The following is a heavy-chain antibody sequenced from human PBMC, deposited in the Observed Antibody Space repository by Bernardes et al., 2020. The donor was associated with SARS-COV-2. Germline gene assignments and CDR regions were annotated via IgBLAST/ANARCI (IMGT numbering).Heavy chain of an antibody. V-gene: IGHV1-2*02. CDR3: ALPPTNYDRYGMDV. CDR2: INPNSGGT. CDR1: GYTFTGYY. Sequence: ASVKVSCKASGYTFTGYYIHWVRQAPGQGLEWMGWINPNSGGTNYAQKFQGRVTMTRDTSISTAYMELSRLRSDDTAVYYCALPPTNYDRYGMDVWGQGTTVNVSS. D-gene: IGHD3-22*01. J-gene: IGHJ6*02.